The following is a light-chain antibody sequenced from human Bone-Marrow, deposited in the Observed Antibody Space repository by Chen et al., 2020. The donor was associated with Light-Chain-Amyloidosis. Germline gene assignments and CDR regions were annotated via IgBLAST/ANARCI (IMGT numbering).Light chain of an antibody. V-gene: IGLV2-23*03. Sequence: QSALPQPASVSGSPGQSITISCTGTGNDVGGFNLVSWYQQHPGKAPKLIIYEGTQRPSGISDRCSGSKSGNTASLTISGLQAEDESDFYCCSYSGRTTFVLFGGGTKLTVL. CDR3: CSYSGRTTFVL. CDR1: GNDVGGFNL. CDR2: EGT. J-gene: IGLJ2*01.